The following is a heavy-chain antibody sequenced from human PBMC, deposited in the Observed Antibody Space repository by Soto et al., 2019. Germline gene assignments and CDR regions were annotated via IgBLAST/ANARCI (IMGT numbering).Heavy chain of an antibody. CDR3: SHGQIMGHYRSELDF. V-gene: IGHV4-4*02. CDR2: IYHTGKA. D-gene: IGHD3-16*01. CDR1: GDSISGNNW. J-gene: IGHJ4*02. Sequence: SETLSLTCAVSGDSISGNNWWSWVRQSPGKGLEWIGEIYHTGKATSNPSLKTRVTMSVDKSKIQFSLEVRSVTVADTAVYICSHGQIMGHYRSELDFCGPGTLVTVSS.